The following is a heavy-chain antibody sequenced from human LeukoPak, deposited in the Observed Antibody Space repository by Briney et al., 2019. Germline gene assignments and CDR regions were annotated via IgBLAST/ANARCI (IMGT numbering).Heavy chain of an antibody. V-gene: IGHV3-30*02. CDR2: IRYDGSNK. Sequence: PGGSLRLSCAASGFTFSSYGMHWVRQAPGKGLEWVAFIRYDGSNKYYADSVKGRFTISRDNSKNTLYLQMNSLRAEDTAVYYCARVGGSVDTAMGHEGTFDYWGQGTLVTVSS. D-gene: IGHD5-18*01. CDR1: GFTFSSYG. CDR3: ARVGGSVDTAMGHEGTFDY. J-gene: IGHJ4*02.